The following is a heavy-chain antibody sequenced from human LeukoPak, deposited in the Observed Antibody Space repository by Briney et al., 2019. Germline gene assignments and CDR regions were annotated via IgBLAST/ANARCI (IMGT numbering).Heavy chain of an antibody. V-gene: IGHV4-34*01. CDR3: ARGGVDTVMGNDY. CDR2: INHSGST. Sequence: SETLSLTCAVYGGSFSGYYWSWIRQPPGKGLEWIGEINHSGSTNYNPSLKSRVTISVDTSKNQFSLKLSSVTAADTAVYYCARGGVDTVMGNDYWGQGTLVTVSS. J-gene: IGHJ4*02. CDR1: GGSFSGYY. D-gene: IGHD5-18*01.